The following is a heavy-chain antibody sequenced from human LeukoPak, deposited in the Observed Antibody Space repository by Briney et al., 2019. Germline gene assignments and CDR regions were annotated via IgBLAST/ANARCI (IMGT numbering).Heavy chain of an antibody. Sequence: ASVKVSCKASGYTFTSYDINWVRQATGQGLEWVGWMNPNSGNTGYAQKFQGRVTMTRNTSISTAYMELSSLRSEDTAVYYCARGGIAAAGEDFDYWGQGTLVTVSS. CDR2: MNPNSGNT. J-gene: IGHJ4*02. CDR1: GYTFTSYD. CDR3: ARGGIAAAGEDFDY. D-gene: IGHD6-13*01. V-gene: IGHV1-8*01.